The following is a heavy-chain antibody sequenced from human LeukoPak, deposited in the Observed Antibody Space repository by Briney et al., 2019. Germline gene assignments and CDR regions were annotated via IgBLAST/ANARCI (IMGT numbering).Heavy chain of an antibody. CDR3: ARDGSGSYGLDY. Sequence: GGSLGLSCAASGFTVSSNYMSWVRQAPGKGLEWVSVIYSGGSTYYADSVKGRFTISRDNSKNTLYLQMNSLRAEDTAVYYCARDGSGSYGLDYWGQGTLVTVSS. J-gene: IGHJ4*02. D-gene: IGHD3-10*01. CDR1: GFTVSSNY. V-gene: IGHV3-53*01. CDR2: IYSGGST.